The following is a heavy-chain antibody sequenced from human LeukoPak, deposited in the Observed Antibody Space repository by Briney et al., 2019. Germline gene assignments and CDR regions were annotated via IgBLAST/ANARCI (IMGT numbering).Heavy chain of an antibody. Sequence: PSETLSLTCAVSGGSFRGYFWSWIRQPPGKGLEWLGEINHGGGANYNPSLKSRVTMSLDTSENEFSLTLTSVTAADRAMYFCARWRGRGWFGSWGQGTLVTVSS. CDR3: ARWRGRGWFGS. V-gene: IGHV4-34*01. CDR1: GGSFRGYF. D-gene: IGHD3-3*01. CDR2: INHGGGA. J-gene: IGHJ5*01.